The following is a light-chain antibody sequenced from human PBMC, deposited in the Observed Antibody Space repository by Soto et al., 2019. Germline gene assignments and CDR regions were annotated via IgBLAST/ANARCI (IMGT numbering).Light chain of an antibody. CDR1: QGISNY. Sequence: DIQMTQSPSSLSASVGDRVTITCRASQGISNYLAWYQQKPGKVPTLLIYASSTLQSGVPPRFGGSGSGTDFTLTISRLQPEDVATYYCQKYNSAPHTFGQGTKLEIK. CDR3: QKYNSAPHT. J-gene: IGKJ2*01. V-gene: IGKV1-27*01. CDR2: ASS.